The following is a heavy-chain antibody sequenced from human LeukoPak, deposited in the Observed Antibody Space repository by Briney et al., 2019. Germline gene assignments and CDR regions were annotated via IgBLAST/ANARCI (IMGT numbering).Heavy chain of an antibody. J-gene: IGHJ5*02. CDR3: ARGLFDFGVPLGGFDP. V-gene: IGHV4-39*07. Sequence: SETLSLTCTVSGGSIYTGDYYWAWIRQPPGKALEWIGSLFYSGNMYYNPSLKSRVTISVDTSKNQFSLKLSSVTAADTAVYYCARGLFDFGVPLGGFDPWGQGTLVTVSS. CDR1: GGSIYTGDYY. D-gene: IGHD3-3*01. CDR2: LFYSGNM.